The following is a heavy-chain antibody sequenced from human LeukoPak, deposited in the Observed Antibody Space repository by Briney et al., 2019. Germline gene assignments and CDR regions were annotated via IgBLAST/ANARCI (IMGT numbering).Heavy chain of an antibody. CDR1: GGSISSSSYY. J-gene: IGHJ5*02. Sequence: SETLSLTCTVSGGSISSSSYYWGWIRQPPGKGLEWIGSIYYSGSTYYNPSLKSRVTISVDTSKNQFSLKLSSVTAADTAVYYCARHFWYDSSGTSQWFDPWGQGTLVTVSS. V-gene: IGHV4-39*01. D-gene: IGHD3-22*01. CDR3: ARHFWYDSSGTSQWFDP. CDR2: IYYSGST.